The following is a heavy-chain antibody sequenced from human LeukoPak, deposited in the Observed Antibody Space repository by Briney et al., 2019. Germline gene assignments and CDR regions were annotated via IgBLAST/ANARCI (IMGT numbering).Heavy chain of an antibody. V-gene: IGHV4-59*06. Sequence: SETLSLTCTVSGGSVSSYSWSWIRQHPGKGLEWIGYIYYSGSTYYNPSLKSRVTISADTSKNQFSLKLSSVTAADTAVYYCARTCSGGSCQTLDAFDIWGQGTMVTVSS. CDR3: ARTCSGGSCQTLDAFDI. J-gene: IGHJ3*02. CDR1: GGSVSSYS. CDR2: IYYSGST. D-gene: IGHD2-15*01.